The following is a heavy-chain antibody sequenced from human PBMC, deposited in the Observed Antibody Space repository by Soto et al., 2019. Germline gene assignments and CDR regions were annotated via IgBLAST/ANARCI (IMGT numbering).Heavy chain of an antibody. Sequence: EVQLVESGGGLVKPGGSLRLSCAASGFTFSSYSMNWVRQAPGKGLEWVSSISSSSSYIYYADSVKGRFTISRDNAKTSLYLQMNSLRAEDTAVYYCARGDYGDYVPSDYWGQGTLVTVSS. J-gene: IGHJ4*02. CDR1: GFTFSSYS. V-gene: IGHV3-21*01. CDR2: ISSSSSYI. CDR3: ARGDYGDYVPSDY. D-gene: IGHD4-17*01.